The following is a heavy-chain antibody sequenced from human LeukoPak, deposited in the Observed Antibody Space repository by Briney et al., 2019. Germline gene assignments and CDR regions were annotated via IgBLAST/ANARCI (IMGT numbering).Heavy chain of an antibody. D-gene: IGHD2-21*02. CDR3: ARGLCGGDCYSD. CDR2: ISSTSSYI. V-gene: IGHV3-21*01. J-gene: IGHJ4*02. Sequence: GGSLRLSCAASGFTFSSYFMNWVRQAPGKGVEWVSSISSTSSYIYYADSVKGRFTISRDNAKNSLYLQMNSLRAEDTAAYYCARGLCGGDCYSDWGQGTLVTVSS. CDR1: GFTFSSYF.